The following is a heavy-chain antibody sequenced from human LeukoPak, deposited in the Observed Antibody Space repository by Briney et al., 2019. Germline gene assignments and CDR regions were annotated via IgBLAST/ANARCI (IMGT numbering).Heavy chain of an antibody. CDR1: GGSISSYY. D-gene: IGHD3-22*01. Sequence: SETLSLTCTVSGGSISSYYWSWIRQPPGKGLEWIGYIYYSGSTNYNPSLKSRVTISVDTSKNQFSLKLSSVTAADTAVYYCAREPSDSSGSRFDYWGQGTLVTVSS. CDR3: AREPSDSSGSRFDY. J-gene: IGHJ4*02. V-gene: IGHV4-59*01. CDR2: IYYSGST.